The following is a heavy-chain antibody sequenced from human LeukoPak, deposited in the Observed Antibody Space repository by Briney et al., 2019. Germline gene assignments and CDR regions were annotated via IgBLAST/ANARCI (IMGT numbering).Heavy chain of an antibody. CDR2: ISYDGSNK. D-gene: IGHD3-3*01. Sequence: PGRSLRLSCAAPGFTFSSYAMHWVRQAPGKGLEWVAVISYDGSNKYYADSVKGRFTISRDNSKNTLYLQLNSLRAEDTAVYYCARGPDLGRYYDFWSGYREPYYYYGMDVWGQGTTVTVSS. V-gene: IGHV3-30-3*01. CDR3: ARGPDLGRYYDFWSGYREPYYYYGMDV. CDR1: GFTFSSYA. J-gene: IGHJ6*02.